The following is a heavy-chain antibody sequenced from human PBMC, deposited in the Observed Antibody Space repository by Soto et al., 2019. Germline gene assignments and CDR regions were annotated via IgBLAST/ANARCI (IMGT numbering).Heavy chain of an antibody. CDR3: ARASRTRGYGYGYWFDP. D-gene: IGHD5-18*01. V-gene: IGHV4-31*03. CDR1: GGSISSGGYY. Sequence: QVQLQESGPGLVKPSQTLSLTCTVSGGSISSGGYYWSWIRQHPGKGLEWIGYIYYSGRTYYNPSLKSRVTISVDTSKHQFSLKLSSVTAADTAVYYCARASRTRGYGYGYWFDPWGQGTLVTVSA. J-gene: IGHJ5*02. CDR2: IYYSGRT.